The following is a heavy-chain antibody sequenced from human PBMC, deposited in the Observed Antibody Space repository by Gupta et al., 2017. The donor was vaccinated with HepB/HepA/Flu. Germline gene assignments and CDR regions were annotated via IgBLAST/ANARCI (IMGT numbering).Heavy chain of an antibody. D-gene: IGHD2-2*02. CDR3: ASGGDIVVVPAAIPGYYYYYMDV. V-gene: IGHV1-69*06. J-gene: IGHJ6*03. CDR2: IIPIFGTA. Sequence: GLEWMGGIIPIFGTANYAQKFQGRVTITADKSTSTAYMELSSLRSEDTAVYYCASGGDIVVVPAAIPGYYYYYMDVWGKGTTVTGSS.